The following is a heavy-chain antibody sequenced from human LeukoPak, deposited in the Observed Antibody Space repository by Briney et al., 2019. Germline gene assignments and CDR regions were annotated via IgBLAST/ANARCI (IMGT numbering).Heavy chain of an antibody. Sequence: SETLSLTCTVSGGSISSYYWSWIRQPPGKGLEWIGYIYYSGSTNYNPSLKSRVTISVDTSKNQFSLKLSSVTAADTAVYYCARGRPRIQLGHYFDYWGQGTLVTVSS. CDR1: GGSISSYY. V-gene: IGHV4-59*12. CDR3: ARGRPRIQLGHYFDY. CDR2: IYYSGST. D-gene: IGHD1-1*01. J-gene: IGHJ4*02.